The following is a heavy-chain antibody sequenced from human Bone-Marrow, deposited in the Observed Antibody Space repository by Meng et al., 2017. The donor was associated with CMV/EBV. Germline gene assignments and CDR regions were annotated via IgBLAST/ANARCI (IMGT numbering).Heavy chain of an antibody. CDR1: GFTFSAYW. CDR2: INQDGSEK. D-gene: IGHD2/OR15-2a*01. V-gene: IGHV3-7*01. Sequence: GGPLRLSCAASGFTFSAYWMSWVRQAPGKGLEWVANINQDGSEKHYVDSVKGRFTIARDNPRNSLFLQMDNLRAEDTAVYYCTNTGTTFPLKFDSWGQGTLVAASS. CDR3: TNTGTTFPLKFDS. J-gene: IGHJ5*01.